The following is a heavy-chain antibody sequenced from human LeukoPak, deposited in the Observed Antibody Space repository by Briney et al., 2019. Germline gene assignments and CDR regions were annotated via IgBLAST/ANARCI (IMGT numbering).Heavy chain of an antibody. CDR1: GGSFSGYY. D-gene: IGHD4-11*01. J-gene: IGHJ6*03. CDR2: INHSGST. Sequence: SETLSLTCAVYGGSFSGYYWSWIRQPPGKGLEWIGEINHSGSTNYNPSLKSRVTISVDTSKNQLSLKLSSVTAADTAVYYCARSYTVTTSLWVYYYYYMDVWGKGTTVTVSS. CDR3: ARSYTVTTSLWVYYYYYMDV. V-gene: IGHV4-34*01.